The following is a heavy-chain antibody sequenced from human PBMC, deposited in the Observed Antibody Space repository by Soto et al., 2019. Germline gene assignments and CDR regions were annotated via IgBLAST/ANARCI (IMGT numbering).Heavy chain of an antibody. CDR2: IYYSGST. CDR3: ARHILAYCGGDCYSGFDY. CDR1: GGSISSSSYD. V-gene: IGHV4-39*01. J-gene: IGHJ4*02. D-gene: IGHD2-21*01. Sequence: PSETPSLTCTVSGGSISSSSYDWGWIRQPPGKGLEWIGSIYYSGSTYYNPSLKSRVTISVDTSKNQFSLKLSSVTAADTAVYYCARHILAYCGGDCYSGFDYWGQGTLLTVSS.